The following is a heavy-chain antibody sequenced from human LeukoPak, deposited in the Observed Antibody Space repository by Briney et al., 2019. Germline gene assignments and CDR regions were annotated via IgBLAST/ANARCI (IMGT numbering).Heavy chain of an antibody. Sequence: RASVKVSCTASGYTFTSYDINWGRQAPGQGLEWKGWMNPNSGNTDYAQKFQGRGTMTRNTTISTAYMELTSLRSEDTAVYYCARSDRHSSGWVNNLDDNWFDPWGQGTLVTVSS. D-gene: IGHD6-25*01. CDR1: GYTFTSYD. J-gene: IGHJ5*02. CDR2: MNPNSGNT. V-gene: IGHV1-8*01. CDR3: ARSDRHSSGWVNNLDDNWFDP.